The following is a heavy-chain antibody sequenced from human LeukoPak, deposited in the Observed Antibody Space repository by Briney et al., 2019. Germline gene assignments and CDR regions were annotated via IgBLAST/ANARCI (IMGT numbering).Heavy chain of an antibody. D-gene: IGHD2-15*01. J-gene: IGHJ3*02. CDR1: GGSISSYY. V-gene: IGHV4-59*01. CDR3: ARGVSATLPDPDAFDI. CDR2: IYYSGST. Sequence: SETLSLTCTVSGGSISSYYWSWIRQPPGKGLEWIGYIYYSGSTNYNPSLKSRVTISVDTSKNQFSLKLSSVTAADTAVYYCARGVSATLPDPDAFDIWGQGTMVTVSS.